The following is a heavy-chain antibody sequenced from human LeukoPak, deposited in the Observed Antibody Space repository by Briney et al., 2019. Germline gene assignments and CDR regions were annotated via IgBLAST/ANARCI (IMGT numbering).Heavy chain of an antibody. CDR1: GASFSDSY. D-gene: IGHD2-21*02. Sequence: KPSETLSLTCAVYGASFSDSYWSWIRQSPEKGLEWIGEINNSGSTSYNPSLNSRVIMSVDRSKNQFSLRLTSVTAADTAVYYCARGGFYCGDDCYVDYWGQGTLVTVSS. CDR3: ARGGFYCGDDCYVDY. CDR2: INNSGST. V-gene: IGHV4-34*01. J-gene: IGHJ4*02.